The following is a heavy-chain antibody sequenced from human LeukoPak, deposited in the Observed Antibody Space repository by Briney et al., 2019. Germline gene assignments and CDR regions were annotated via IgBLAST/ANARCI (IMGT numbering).Heavy chain of an antibody. D-gene: IGHD3-22*01. CDR2: IYYSGST. V-gene: IGHV4-61*01. CDR3: ARVMRYYYDT. CDR1: GGSVSSGSYY. Sequence: SETLSLTCTVSGGSVSSGSYYWSWIRQPPGKGLEWIGYIYYSGSTNYNPSLKSRVTISVDTSKNQFSLKLSSVTAADTAVYYCARVMRYYYDTWGQGTLVTVSS. J-gene: IGHJ4*02.